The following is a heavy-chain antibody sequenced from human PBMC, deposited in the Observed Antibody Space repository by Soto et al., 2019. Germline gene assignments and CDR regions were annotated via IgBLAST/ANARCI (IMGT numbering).Heavy chain of an antibody. Sequence: QVQLVESGGGVVQPGRSLRLSCAASGFTFSSYAMHWVRQAPGKGLEWVAVISYDGSNKYYAYSVKGRFTISRDNSKNTLYLQMNSMRDEDTAVYYCARVDYYGSGSYLVDDYWGQGTLVTVSS. J-gene: IGHJ4*02. CDR1: GFTFSSYA. CDR3: ARVDYYGSGSYLVDDY. CDR2: ISYDGSNK. D-gene: IGHD3-10*01. V-gene: IGHV3-30-3*01.